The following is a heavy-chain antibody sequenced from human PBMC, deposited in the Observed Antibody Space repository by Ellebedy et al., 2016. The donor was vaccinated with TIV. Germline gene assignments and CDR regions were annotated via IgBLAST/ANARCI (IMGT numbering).Heavy chain of an antibody. CDR3: ATSSRGWGLDAFDI. J-gene: IGHJ3*02. CDR2: ISGSGGSA. Sequence: GGSLRLSCAASGFTFSSYAMSWVRQAPGKGLEWLSAISGSGGSAYYADSVKGRFTISRDNSKNTLHLQMNSLRAEDTALYYCATSSRGWGLDAFDIWGQGTMVTVSS. V-gene: IGHV3-23*01. CDR1: GFTFSSYA. D-gene: IGHD6-19*01.